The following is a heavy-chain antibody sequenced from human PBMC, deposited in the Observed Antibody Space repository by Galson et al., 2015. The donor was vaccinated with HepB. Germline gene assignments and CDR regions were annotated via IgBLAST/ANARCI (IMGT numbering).Heavy chain of an antibody. CDR1: GYTFTSYG. V-gene: IGHV1-18*04. D-gene: IGHD3-3*01. J-gene: IGHJ6*02. CDR2: ISAYNGNT. Sequence: SVKVSCKASGYTFTSYGISWVRQAPGQGLEWMGWISAYNGNTNYAQKLQGRVTMTTDTSTSTAYMELRSLRSDDTAVYYCARDPIQYYDFWSGYLYSPGKEDYYYYGMDVWGQGTTVTVSS. CDR3: ARDPIQYYDFWSGYLYSPGKEDYYYYGMDV.